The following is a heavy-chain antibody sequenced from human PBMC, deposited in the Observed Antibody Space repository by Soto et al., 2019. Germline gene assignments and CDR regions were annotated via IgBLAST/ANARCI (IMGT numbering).Heavy chain of an antibody. V-gene: IGHV3-20*04. D-gene: IGHD3-16*02. CDR1: GFTFDDYG. J-gene: IGHJ4*02. CDR2: INWNGGST. Sequence: EVQLVESGGGVVRPGGSLRLSCAASGFTFDDYGMSWVRQAPGKGLEWVSGINWNGGSTGYADSVKGRFTISRDNAKNSMYMQMNCLRAEETALYYGARDIEGRGGVSVVGYWGQGALVTVSS. CDR3: ARDIEGRGGVSVVGY.